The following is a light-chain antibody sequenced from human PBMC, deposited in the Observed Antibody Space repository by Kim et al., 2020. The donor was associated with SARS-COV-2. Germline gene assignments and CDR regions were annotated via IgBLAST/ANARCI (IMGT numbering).Light chain of an antibody. CDR1: SSNTGAGYA. V-gene: IGLV1-40*01. J-gene: IGLJ3*02. Sequence: GQRVTISCTGGSSNTGAGYAEHWYQQLPGTAPKLLLYGNINRPSGVPDRFSGSKSGTSASLAITGLQAEDEADYYCQSYDSSLSVVFGGGTQLTVL. CDR3: QSYDSSLSVV. CDR2: GNI.